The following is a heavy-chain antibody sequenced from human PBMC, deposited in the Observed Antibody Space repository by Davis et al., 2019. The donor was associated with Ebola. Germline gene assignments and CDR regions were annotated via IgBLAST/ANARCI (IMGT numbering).Heavy chain of an antibody. CDR1: GYTFTGYY. CDR3: ARLPYDYGDLYYYYGMDV. V-gene: IGHV1-8*02. D-gene: IGHD4-17*01. J-gene: IGHJ6*02. Sequence: ASVKVSCKASGYTFTGYYMHWVRQAPGQGLEWMGWMNPNSGNTGYAQKFQGRVTMTRNTSISTAYMELSSLRSEDTAVYYCARLPYDYGDLYYYYGMDVWGQGTTVTVSS. CDR2: MNPNSGNT.